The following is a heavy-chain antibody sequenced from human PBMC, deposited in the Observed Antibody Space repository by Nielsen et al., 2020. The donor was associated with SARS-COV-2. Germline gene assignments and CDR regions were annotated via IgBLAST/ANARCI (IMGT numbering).Heavy chain of an antibody. CDR2: IYDSGST. D-gene: IGHD3-9*01. V-gene: IGHV4-59*08. CDR1: GGSISSYY. Sequence: SETLSLTCTVSGGSISSYYWSWIRQPPGKGLEFIGYIYDSGSTNYNPSLKSRVTISRDTSKNQCSLRVTSVTAADTAVYYCARSPLGDYDIFTGYYSGYWFDPWGQGTLVTVSS. CDR3: ARSPLGDYDIFTGYYSGYWFDP. J-gene: IGHJ5*02.